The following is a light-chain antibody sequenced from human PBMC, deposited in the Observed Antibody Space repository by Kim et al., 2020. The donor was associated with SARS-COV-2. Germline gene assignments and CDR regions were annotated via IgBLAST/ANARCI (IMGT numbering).Light chain of an antibody. J-gene: IGLJ3*02. Sequence: NFMLTQPHSVSESPGKTVTISCTGSSGSIASNYVQWYQQRPGSAPTTVIYEDNQRPSGVPDRFSGSIDSSPNSASLTISGLKTEDEADYYCQSYDSSNWVFGGGTQLTVL. V-gene: IGLV6-57*02. CDR3: QSYDSSNWV. CDR2: EDN. CDR1: SGSIASNY.